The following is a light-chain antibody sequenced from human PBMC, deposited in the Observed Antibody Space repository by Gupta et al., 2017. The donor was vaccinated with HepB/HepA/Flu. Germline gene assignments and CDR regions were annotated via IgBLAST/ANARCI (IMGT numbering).Light chain of an antibody. CDR3: MQALQTPLFT. CDR1: QSLLHSNGYNY. J-gene: IGKJ3*01. Sequence: DIVMTQSPLSLHVPPGEPASISCRSSQSLLHSNGYNYLDWYLQKPGQSPQLLIYLGSNRASGVPDRCSGSGSGTDFTLKISRVEAEDVGVYYCMQALQTPLFTFGPGTKVDIK. CDR2: LGS. V-gene: IGKV2-28*01.